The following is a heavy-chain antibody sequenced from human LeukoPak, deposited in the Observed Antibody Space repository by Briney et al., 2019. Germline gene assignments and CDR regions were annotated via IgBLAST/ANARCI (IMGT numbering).Heavy chain of an antibody. D-gene: IGHD3-16*01. CDR3: ARVRGGFDY. CDR1: GYTFTTYG. CDR2: ISGYNGNT. J-gene: IGHJ4*02. Sequence: GASVSVSCETSGYTFTTYGITWVRQAPGQGLEWMGWISGYNGNTKYAERFQDRVTMTTDTSTTTAFMELGSLTSGDTAVYYCARVRGGFDYWGQGTLVTVSS. V-gene: IGHV1-18*01.